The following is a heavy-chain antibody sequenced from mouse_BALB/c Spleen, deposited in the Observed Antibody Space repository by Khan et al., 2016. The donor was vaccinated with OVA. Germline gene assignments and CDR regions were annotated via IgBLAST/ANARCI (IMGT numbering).Heavy chain of an antibody. CDR2: ISYSGST. CDR3: ARTARIKY. Sequence: EVQLQESGPGLVKPSQSLSLTCTVTGYSITSGYGWNWIRQFPGNQLEWMGYISYSGSTNYKPSLKSRISITRDTSKNQFFLQLNSVTTDDTATYYCARTARIKYWGQGTTLTVSS. V-gene: IGHV3-2*02. J-gene: IGHJ2*01. D-gene: IGHD1-2*01. CDR1: GYSITSGYG.